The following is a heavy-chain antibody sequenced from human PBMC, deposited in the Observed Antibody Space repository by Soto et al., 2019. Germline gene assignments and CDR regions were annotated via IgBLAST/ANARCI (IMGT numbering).Heavy chain of an antibody. V-gene: IGHV3-33*01. CDR1: GFTFTSYG. Sequence: QVQLVESGGGVVQPGRSLRLSCAASGFTFTSYGMHWVRQAPGKGLEWAAVIWYDGRNKYYADSVKGRFTISRDNSKNTLYLQMNSLRAEDTAVYYCARDTNYYGSGLNYYGMDVWGQGTTVTVSS. D-gene: IGHD3-10*01. CDR2: IWYDGRNK. J-gene: IGHJ6*02. CDR3: ARDTNYYGSGLNYYGMDV.